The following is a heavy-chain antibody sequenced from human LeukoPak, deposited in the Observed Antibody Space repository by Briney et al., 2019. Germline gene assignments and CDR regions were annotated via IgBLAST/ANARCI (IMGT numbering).Heavy chain of an antibody. CDR3: ARDLGVCSGGTCYPLYDY. J-gene: IGHJ4*02. CDR1: GIIVSRYW. Sequence: GGSLRLSCAASGIIVSRYWMTWVRQAPGKGLEWVADIKEDGSEKHYADSVKGRFTISRDNAENSLYLQMNSLRAEDTAIYYCARDLGVCSGGTCYPLYDYWGQGIPVTASS. V-gene: IGHV3-7*01. D-gene: IGHD2-15*01. CDR2: IKEDGSEK.